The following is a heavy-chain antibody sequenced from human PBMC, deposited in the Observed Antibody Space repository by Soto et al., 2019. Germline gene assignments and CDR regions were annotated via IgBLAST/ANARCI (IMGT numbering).Heavy chain of an antibody. CDR1: GFTFGDYA. Sequence: VHLVESGGGLVEPGRSLRLSCSPSGFTFGDYAMNWFRQAPGKGLEWVGFIKSKAFGGTPEYAASVKGRFTISRDDSKSIAYLQMNSLKTDNTAVYYCTRDHYGRGFSSGAFDSWGQGTLVTVSS. J-gene: IGHJ4*02. CDR3: TRDHYGRGFSSGAFDS. CDR2: IKSKAFGGTP. D-gene: IGHD5-18*01. V-gene: IGHV3-49*03.